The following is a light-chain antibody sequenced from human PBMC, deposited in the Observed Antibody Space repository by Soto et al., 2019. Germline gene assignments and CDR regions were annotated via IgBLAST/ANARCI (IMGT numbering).Light chain of an antibody. CDR1: SSNIGAGYY. J-gene: IGLJ3*02. V-gene: IGLV1-40*01. CDR2: GTS. Sequence: QSVLTQPPSVSGAPGQRVTISCTGSSSNIGAGYYVHWYQQLPGTAPKLLIYGTSNRPAGVPDRFSGYKSGTSASLAITGLQAEDEADYYCQSYASSLSGWVFGGGTKLTVL. CDR3: QSYASSLSGWV.